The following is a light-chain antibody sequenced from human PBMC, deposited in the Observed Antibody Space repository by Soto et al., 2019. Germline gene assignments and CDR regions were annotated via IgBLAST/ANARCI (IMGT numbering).Light chain of an antibody. CDR3: LLYYAAAPV. J-gene: IGLJ3*02. CDR1: TGAVTSGYY. V-gene: IGLV7-43*01. CDR2: STS. Sequence: QAVVTQEPSLTVSPGGTVTLTCASSTGAVTSGYYPNWFQQKPGQAPRALIYSTSNKQSWTPARFSGSLLGGKAALTLSGVQPEDKAEYYCLLYYAAAPVFGGGTKLTVL.